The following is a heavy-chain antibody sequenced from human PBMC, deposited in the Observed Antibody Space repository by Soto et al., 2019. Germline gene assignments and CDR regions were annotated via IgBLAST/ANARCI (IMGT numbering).Heavy chain of an antibody. Sequence: GGSLRLSCAFSGLTFSGYTMSWVRQAPGKGLEWVSSVSGSGTSIYYADSVKGRFTISRDNSKNSVYLQMDSLTAEDTAVYYCARDRAYCSSTSCWTWWFDPWGQGTLVTVSS. V-gene: IGHV3-21*04. CDR1: GLTFSGYT. J-gene: IGHJ5*02. CDR2: VSGSGTSI. CDR3: ARDRAYCSSTSCWTWWFDP. D-gene: IGHD2-2*01.